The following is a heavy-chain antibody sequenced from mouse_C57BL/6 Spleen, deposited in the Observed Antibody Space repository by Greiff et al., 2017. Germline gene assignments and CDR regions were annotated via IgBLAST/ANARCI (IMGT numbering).Heavy chain of an antibody. J-gene: IGHJ3*01. D-gene: IGHD1-1*01. CDR1: GYTFTGYW. Sequence: QVQLQQSGAELMKPGASVKLSCKATGYTFTGYWIEWVKQRPGHGLEWIGEILPGSGSTNYTEKFKGKATFTADTSSNTAYMQLSSLTTEDSAIDDCARYGYYCISWCAYWGQGTLVTVSA. V-gene: IGHV1-9*01. CDR3: ARYGYYCISWCAY. CDR2: ILPGSGST.